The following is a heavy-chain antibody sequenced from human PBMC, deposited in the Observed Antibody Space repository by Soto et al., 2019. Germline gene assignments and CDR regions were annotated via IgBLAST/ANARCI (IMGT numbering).Heavy chain of an antibody. CDR3: ARWDMVDKLLSYGMDV. J-gene: IGHJ6*02. V-gene: IGHV3-74*01. CDR1: GFTFSSYW. D-gene: IGHD2-15*01. Sequence: GGSLRLSCAASGFTFSSYWMHWVRQAPGKGLVWVSRINSDGSSTSYADSVKGRFTISRDNAKNTLYLQMNSLRAEDTAVYYCARWDMVDKLLSYGMDVWGQGTTVTVSS. CDR2: INSDGSST.